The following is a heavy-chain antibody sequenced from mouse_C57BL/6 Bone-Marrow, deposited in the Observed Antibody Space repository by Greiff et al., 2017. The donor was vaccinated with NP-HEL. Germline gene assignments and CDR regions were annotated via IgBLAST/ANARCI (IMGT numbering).Heavy chain of an antibody. Sequence: QVQLQQPGAELVKPGASVKMSCKASGYTFTSYWITWVKQRPGQGLEWIGDISPGSGSTNYNEKFKSKATLTVDTSSSTAYMQLSSLTSEDSAVYDRARGDYYGSSSHYYAMDYWGQGTSVTVAS. J-gene: IGHJ4*01. CDR3: ARGDYYGSSSHYYAMDY. CDR2: ISPGSGST. D-gene: IGHD1-1*01. V-gene: IGHV1-55*01. CDR1: GYTFTSYW.